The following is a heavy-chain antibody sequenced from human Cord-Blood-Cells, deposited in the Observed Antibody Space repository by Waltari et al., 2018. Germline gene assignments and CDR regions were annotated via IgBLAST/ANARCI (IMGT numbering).Heavy chain of an antibody. V-gene: IGHV4-34*01. CDR3: ASFPYCSSTSCYDY. J-gene: IGHJ4*02. CDR2: INHSGST. Sequence: QVQLQQWGAGLLKPSETLSLTCAVYGGSFSGYSWRWIRQPPGKGLEWIGEINHSGSTNYNPSLKSRVTISVDTSKNQFSLKLSSVTAADTAVYYCASFPYCSSTSCYDYWGQGTLVTVSS. CDR1: GGSFSGYS. D-gene: IGHD2-2*01.